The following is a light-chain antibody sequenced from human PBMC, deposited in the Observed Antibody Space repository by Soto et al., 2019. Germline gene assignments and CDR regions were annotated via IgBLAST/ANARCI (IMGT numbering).Light chain of an antibody. CDR2: DAS. V-gene: IGKV3-11*01. CDR1: HMVSSY. J-gene: IGKJ5*01. CDR3: QQRSNWPPKIT. Sequence: EIVLTQSPATLSLSPGERATLACRASHMVSSYLAWYQQKPGKAPRLLIYDASNRATGIPARFSGSGSGTDFTLTISSLEPEDFAVYYCQQRSNWPPKITFGQGTRLEIK.